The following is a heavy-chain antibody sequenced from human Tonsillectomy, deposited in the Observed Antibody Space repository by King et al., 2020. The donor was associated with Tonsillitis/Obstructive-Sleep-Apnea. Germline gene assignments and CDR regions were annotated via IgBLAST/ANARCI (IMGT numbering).Heavy chain of an antibody. CDR1: GFSLSIIGVG. J-gene: IGHJ4*02. V-gene: IGHV2-5*02. Sequence: TLKESGPTLVKPTQTLTLTFTFPGFSLSIIGVGVGWIRQPPGKALEWLALIYWDDDKRYSPSLKSRLTINKDTSKNQVALTVTNMDPVDTATYYCAHRRPLAEFDYWGQGTLVTVSS. CDR2: IYWDDDK. CDR3: AHRRPLAEFDY.